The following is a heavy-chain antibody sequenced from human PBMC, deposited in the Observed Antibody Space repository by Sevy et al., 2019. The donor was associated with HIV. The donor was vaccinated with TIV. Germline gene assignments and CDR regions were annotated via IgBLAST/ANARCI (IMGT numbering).Heavy chain of an antibody. CDR3: ARGIAAPRGMDV. Sequence: SETLSLTCTVSGDSISGYYWSWIRQPPGKGLEWIGYFYYSASTNYNPSLKSRVTISVDTTKNQVSLKVRSLTAAATAVYYCARGIAAPRGMDVWGQGTTVTVSS. CDR1: GDSISGYY. V-gene: IGHV4-59*01. D-gene: IGHD6-13*01. CDR2: FYYSAST. J-gene: IGHJ6*02.